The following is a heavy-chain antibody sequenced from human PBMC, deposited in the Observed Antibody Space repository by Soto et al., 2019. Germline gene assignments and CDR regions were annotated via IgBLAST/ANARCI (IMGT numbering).Heavy chain of an antibody. CDR2: ISGSGGTT. D-gene: IGHD6-19*01. Sequence: EVQLLESGGGLVQPGGSLRLSCAASGFTFSSYAMSWFRRAPGKGLEWVSAISGSGGTTYYADSVKGRFTFSRDNSKNTLYRQMNSLRAEDTSVYYCAKTANGWFSAFDIWGQGTMVTVSS. CDR1: GFTFSSYA. V-gene: IGHV3-23*01. CDR3: AKTANGWFSAFDI. J-gene: IGHJ3*02.